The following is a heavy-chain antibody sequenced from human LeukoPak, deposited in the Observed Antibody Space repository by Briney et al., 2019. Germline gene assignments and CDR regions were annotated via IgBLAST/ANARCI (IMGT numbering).Heavy chain of an antibody. J-gene: IGHJ4*02. CDR2: ISSSSTYI. D-gene: IGHD3-16*01. V-gene: IGHV3-21*01. CDR1: GFSFSTYV. Sequence: GGSLRLSCATSGFSFSTYVMNWVRQAPGKGLEWVSSISSSSTYIHYTDSMKGRFTISRDNAKNSLYLQMNSLRGEDTAVYYCARADDSEEGFDYWGQGTLVTVSS. CDR3: ARADDSEEGFDY.